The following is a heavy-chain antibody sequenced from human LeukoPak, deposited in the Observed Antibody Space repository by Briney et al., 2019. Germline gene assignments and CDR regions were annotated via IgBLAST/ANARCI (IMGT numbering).Heavy chain of an antibody. V-gene: IGHV3-7*01. J-gene: IGHJ6*03. CDR1: GFTFSSYW. CDR3: AGDQVSDYYYYMDV. CDR2: IKQDGSEK. Sequence: GGSLRLSCAASGFTFSSYWMSWVRQAPGKGLEWVANIKQDGSEKYYVDSVKGRFTISRDNAKNSLYLQMNSLRAEDTAVYYCAGDQVSDYYYYMDVWGKGTTVTVSS. D-gene: IGHD6-25*01.